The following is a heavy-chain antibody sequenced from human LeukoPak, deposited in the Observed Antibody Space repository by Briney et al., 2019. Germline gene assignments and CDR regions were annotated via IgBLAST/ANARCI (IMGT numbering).Heavy chain of an antibody. Sequence: GGSLRLSCPASGFTFGDYLLSWFRKAPGKGLEWIGFISGGTTEYAASVKGRFTISRDDSTSIAYLQMNSLTTEDTAVYYCSRGSGWLSVYWGQGTLVTVSS. V-gene: IGHV3-49*03. CDR3: SRGSGWLSVY. J-gene: IGHJ4*02. CDR2: ISGGTT. CDR1: GFTFGDYL. D-gene: IGHD6-19*01.